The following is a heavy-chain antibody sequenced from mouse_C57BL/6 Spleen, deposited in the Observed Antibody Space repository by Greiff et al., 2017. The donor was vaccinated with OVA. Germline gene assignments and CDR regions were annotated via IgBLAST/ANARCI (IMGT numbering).Heavy chain of an antibody. D-gene: IGHD2-5*01. CDR1: GYSITSGYY. CDR3: ARVGNSNYLYRYFDV. Sequence: VQLKESGPGLVKPSQSLSLTCSVTGYSITSGYYWNWIRQFPGNKLEWMGYISYDGSNNYNPSLKNRISITRDTSKNQFFLKLNSVTTEDTATYYWARVGNSNYLYRYFDVWGTGTTVTVSS. CDR2: ISYDGSN. V-gene: IGHV3-6*01. J-gene: IGHJ1*03.